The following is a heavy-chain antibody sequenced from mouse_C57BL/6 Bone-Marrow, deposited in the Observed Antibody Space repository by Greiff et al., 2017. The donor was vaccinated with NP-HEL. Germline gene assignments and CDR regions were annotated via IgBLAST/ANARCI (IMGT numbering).Heavy chain of an antibody. J-gene: IGHJ4*01. Sequence: FPGNKLEYIGYTFYSGITYYNPSLESRTYITRDTSKNQFSLKLSSVTTEDTATYYCARDIDLPRMDYWGQGTSVTVSS. D-gene: IGHD2-1*01. CDR2: TFYSGIT. CDR3: ARDIDLPRMDY. V-gene: IGHV3-3*01.